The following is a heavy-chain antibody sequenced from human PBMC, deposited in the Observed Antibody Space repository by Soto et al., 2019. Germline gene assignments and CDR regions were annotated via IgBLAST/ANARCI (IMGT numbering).Heavy chain of an antibody. CDR1: GFTFSSYA. CDR2: ISGSGDST. Sequence: EVQLLESGGGLVQPGGSLRLSCAASGFTFSSYAMSWVRQAPGKGLEWVPVISGSGDSTYYADSVRGRFTISRDNSKNTLYLQMNSMRAEATAVYYCAKDRDGAAAGPTKFYGMDVWGRGTTVTVSS. J-gene: IGHJ6*02. D-gene: IGHD6-13*01. V-gene: IGHV3-23*01. CDR3: AKDRDGAAAGPTKFYGMDV.